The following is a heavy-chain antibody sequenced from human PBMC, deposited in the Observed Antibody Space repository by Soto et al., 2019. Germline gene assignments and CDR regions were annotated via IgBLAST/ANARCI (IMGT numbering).Heavy chain of an antibody. CDR1: GGSISSSSYY. Sequence: SETLSLTCTVSGGSISSSSYYWGWIRQPPGKGLEWIGSIYYSGSTYYNPSLKSRVTISVDTSKNQLSLKLSSVTAADTAVYYCARHASEWDLRPEYYFDYWGQGTLVTVSS. CDR3: ARHASEWDLRPEYYFDY. CDR2: IYYSGST. V-gene: IGHV4-39*01. J-gene: IGHJ4*02. D-gene: IGHD1-26*01.